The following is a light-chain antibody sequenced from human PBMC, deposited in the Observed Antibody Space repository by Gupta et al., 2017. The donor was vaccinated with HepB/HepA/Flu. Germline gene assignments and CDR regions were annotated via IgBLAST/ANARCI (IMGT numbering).Light chain of an antibody. CDR1: SSDVGGYNY. Sequence: QSALTQPASFSGSPGQSITISCPGTSSDVGGYNYVSWYQQHPGKAPKLMIYDVSNRPSGVSNRFSGSKSGTTASLTVSGLQAEDEADYYCSSYTSSSTLFVFGTGTKVTVL. V-gene: IGLV2-14*01. J-gene: IGLJ1*01. CDR3: SSYTSSSTLFV. CDR2: DVS.